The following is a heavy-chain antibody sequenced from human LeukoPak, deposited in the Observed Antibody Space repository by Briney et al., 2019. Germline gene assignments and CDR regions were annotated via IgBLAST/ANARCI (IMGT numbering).Heavy chain of an antibody. V-gene: IGHV4-39*01. D-gene: IGHD3-10*01. CDR3: ARGSTGTPYNWFDP. CDR2: IYYSGST. Sequence: PSETLSLTCTVYGGSISSSSYYWGWIRQPPGKGLEWIGSIYYSGSTYYNPSLKSRVTISVDTSKNQFSLKLSSVTAADTAVYYCARGSTGTPYNWFDPWGQGTLVTVSS. J-gene: IGHJ5*02. CDR1: GGSISSSSYY.